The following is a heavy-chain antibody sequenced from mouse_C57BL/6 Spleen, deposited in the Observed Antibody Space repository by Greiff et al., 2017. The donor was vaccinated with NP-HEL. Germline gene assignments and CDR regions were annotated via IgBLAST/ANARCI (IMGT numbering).Heavy chain of an antibody. CDR3: ARQLRSREDFDY. CDR1: GYTFTSYW. J-gene: IGHJ2*01. Sequence: QVQLQQPGAELVKPGASVKMSCKASGYTFTSYWITWVKQRPGQGLEWIGDIYPGSGSTNYNEKFKSKATLTVDTSSSTAYMQLSSLTSEDSAVYYCARQLRSREDFDYWGQGTTLTVSS. V-gene: IGHV1-55*01. D-gene: IGHD3-2*02. CDR2: IYPGSGST.